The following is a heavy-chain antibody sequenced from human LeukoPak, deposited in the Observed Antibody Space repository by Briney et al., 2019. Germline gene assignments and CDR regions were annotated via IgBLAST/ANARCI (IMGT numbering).Heavy chain of an antibody. J-gene: IGHJ4*02. CDR1: GFTFSDYS. D-gene: IGHD2-2*01. CDR3: ARDDKYAFDN. V-gene: IGHV3-48*01. Sequence: GGSLRLSCAASGFTFSDYSMNWVRQAPGKGLEWISYIGIDSGNTNYADSVKGRFTISGDKAKNSLYLQMNSLRVEDTAVYYCARDDKYAFDNWGQGTLVTVSS. CDR2: IGIDSGNT.